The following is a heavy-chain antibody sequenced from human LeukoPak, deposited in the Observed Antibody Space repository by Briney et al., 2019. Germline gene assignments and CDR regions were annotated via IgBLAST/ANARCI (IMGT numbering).Heavy chain of an antibody. CDR2: IGYDGSDK. CDR3: AKDWDYNFWSNYDH. Sequence: GGSLRLSCAPSGFIFNKYGMHWVRQAPGKGLEWVAYIGYDGSDKHYGGSVKGRFTISRDDSKNTLYLQMSSLRAEDTAVYYCAKDWDYNFWSNYDHWGQGILVTVSS. V-gene: IGHV3-30*02. D-gene: IGHD3-3*01. J-gene: IGHJ4*02. CDR1: GFIFNKYG.